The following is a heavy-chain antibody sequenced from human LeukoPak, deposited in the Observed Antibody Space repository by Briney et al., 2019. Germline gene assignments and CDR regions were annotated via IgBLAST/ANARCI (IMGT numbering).Heavy chain of an antibody. CDR1: GYTFTSYA. Sequence: ASGKVSCKASGYTFTSYAISWVRQAPGQGLEWMGGIIPIFGTANYAQKFQGRVTITTDESTSTAYMELSSLRSEDTAVYYCARSYPSWSPPFDYWGQGTLVTVSS. CDR3: ARSYPSWSPPFDY. CDR2: IIPIFGTA. J-gene: IGHJ4*02. V-gene: IGHV1-69*05. D-gene: IGHD1-26*01.